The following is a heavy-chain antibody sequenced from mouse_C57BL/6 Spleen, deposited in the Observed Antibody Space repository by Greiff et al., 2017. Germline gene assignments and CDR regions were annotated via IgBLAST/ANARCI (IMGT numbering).Heavy chain of an antibody. CDR3: ASQEVTTGVGFDY. D-gene: IGHD2-2*01. CDR1: GYSFTGYY. V-gene: IGHV1-42*01. Sequence: EVKLVESGPELVKPGASVKISCKASGYSFTGYYMNWVKQSPEKSLEWIGEINPSTGGTTYNQKFKAKATLTVDKSSSTAYMQLKSLTSEDSAVYYCASQEVTTGVGFDYWGQGTTLTVSS. CDR2: INPSTGGT. J-gene: IGHJ2*01.